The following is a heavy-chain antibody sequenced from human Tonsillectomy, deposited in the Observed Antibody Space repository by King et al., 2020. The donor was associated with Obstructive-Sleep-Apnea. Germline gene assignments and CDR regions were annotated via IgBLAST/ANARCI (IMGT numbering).Heavy chain of an antibody. J-gene: IGHJ2*01. CDR2: ISGNSGST. V-gene: IGHV3-23*04. CDR1: GFTFSNSA. CDR3: AKDRSGYDPWYWDL. D-gene: IGHD5-12*01. Sequence: VQLVESGGGLVQPGGSLRLSCAASGFTFSNSAMSWVRQAPGKGLEWVSAISGNSGSTYYADSVKGRFTISRDNSKNTLWLQMNNLRAEDTAVYYCAKDRSGYDPWYWDLWGRGTLVTVSS.